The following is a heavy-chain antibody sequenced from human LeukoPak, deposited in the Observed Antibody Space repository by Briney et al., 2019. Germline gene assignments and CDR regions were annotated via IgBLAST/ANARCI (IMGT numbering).Heavy chain of an antibody. D-gene: IGHD3-16*02. V-gene: IGHV4-34*01. CDR3: ARDPFYVWGSYRRNYWYFDP. CDR2: INHSGST. Sequence: SSETLSLTCAVYGGSFSGYYWSWIRQPPGKGLEWIGEINHSGSTNYNPSLKSRVTISVDTSKNQFSLKLSSVTAADTAVYYCARDPFYVWGSYRRNYWYFDPWGRGTLVTVSS. CDR1: GGSFSGYY. J-gene: IGHJ2*01.